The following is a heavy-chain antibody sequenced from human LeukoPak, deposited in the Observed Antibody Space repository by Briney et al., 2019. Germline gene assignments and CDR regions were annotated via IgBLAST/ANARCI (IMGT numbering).Heavy chain of an antibody. Sequence: GRSLRLSCAASGFTFDDYAMHWVRHAPGKGLEWVSGISWNSGSIGYADSVKGRFTISRDNAKNSLYLQMNSLRAEDTALYYCAKASTRRIAEYFQHWGQGTLVTVSS. J-gene: IGHJ1*01. D-gene: IGHD2-15*01. V-gene: IGHV3-9*01. CDR1: GFTFDDYA. CDR2: ISWNSGSI. CDR3: AKASTRRIAEYFQH.